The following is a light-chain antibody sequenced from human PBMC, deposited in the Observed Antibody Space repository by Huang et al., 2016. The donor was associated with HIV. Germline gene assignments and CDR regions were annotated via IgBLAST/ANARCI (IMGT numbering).Light chain of an antibody. CDR2: EIS. J-gene: IGKJ1*01. CDR1: QNIRSW. CDR3: QYGET. V-gene: IGKV1-5*03. Sequence: DIQMTQFPSTLSAFVGDRLTTTCRASQNIRSWLAWYQQKPGKAPRRLIDEISSLESGVPSRCSGSGSGTEVTLTISSLQPDDIGTYYCQYGETFGQGSKVEVK.